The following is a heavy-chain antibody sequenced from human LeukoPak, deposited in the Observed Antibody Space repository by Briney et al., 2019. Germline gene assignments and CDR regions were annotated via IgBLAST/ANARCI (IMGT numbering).Heavy chain of an antibody. Sequence: PGGPLRLSCAASGLTFSSYAMSWVRRAPGKGLEWVSDISGSGGSTYHADSVKGRFTISRDNSKNTLYLQMNSLRAEDTAVYYCAKEAHSSGWYYFDYWGQGTLVTVSS. J-gene: IGHJ4*02. V-gene: IGHV3-23*01. CDR1: GLTFSSYA. D-gene: IGHD6-19*01. CDR3: AKEAHSSGWYYFDY. CDR2: ISGSGGST.